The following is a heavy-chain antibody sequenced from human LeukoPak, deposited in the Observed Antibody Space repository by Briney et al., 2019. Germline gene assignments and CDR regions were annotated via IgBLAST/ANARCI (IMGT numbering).Heavy chain of an antibody. Sequence: SETLSLTSTVSGGSISSSYWSWIRQPPGKGLEWIGYIFYSGSTNYNPSLKSRVTISIDTSKNQFSLKLSSVTAADTAVYYCVRGAGEIPNFDYWGQGTLVTVSS. CDR3: VRGAGEIPNFDY. D-gene: IGHD3-10*01. J-gene: IGHJ4*02. CDR2: IFYSGST. V-gene: IGHV4-59*01. CDR1: GGSISSSY.